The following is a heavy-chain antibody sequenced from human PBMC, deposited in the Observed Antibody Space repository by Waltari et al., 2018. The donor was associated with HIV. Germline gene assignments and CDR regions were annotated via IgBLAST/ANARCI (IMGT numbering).Heavy chain of an antibody. Sequence: EVQLVESGGGLVKPGGSLRLSGAASGFTFSSYRINWVRQAPGKGLEWVSSISSSSSYIYYADSVKRRFTISREDAKTSLYLQMNSLRAEDTAVYYCAAGIAVAFYYLNYWGQGTLVTVSS. V-gene: IGHV3-21*01. CDR1: GFTFSSYR. D-gene: IGHD6-19*01. J-gene: IGHJ4*02. CDR2: ISSSSSYI. CDR3: AAGIAVAFYYLNY.